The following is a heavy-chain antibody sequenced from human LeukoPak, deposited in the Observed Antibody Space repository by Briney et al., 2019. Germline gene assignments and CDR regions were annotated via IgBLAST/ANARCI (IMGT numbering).Heavy chain of an antibody. CDR3: AKRWLSSSFDY. CDR1: FNLYRLS. Sequence: GALRLLLSTSWFNLYRLSLEWVRPAPREGLELVSAISGSGGGTYYADSVKGRFTISRDNSKNTLYLQMNSLRAEDTAVYYCAKRWLSSSFDYWGQGTLVTVSS. V-gene: IGHV3-23*01. D-gene: IGHD6-19*01. CDR2: ISGSGGGT. J-gene: IGHJ4*02.